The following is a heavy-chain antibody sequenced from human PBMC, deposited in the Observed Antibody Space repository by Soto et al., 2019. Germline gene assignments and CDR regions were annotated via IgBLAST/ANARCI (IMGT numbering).Heavy chain of an antibody. Sequence: GGSLRLSCTASGFTFSSYAMSWVRQAPGKGREWVSSISGNGGDTYYADSVKGRFTVSRDNSKNTLYLQMNSVRAEDTAIYYCAKGLNIPFDPWGQGTLVTVSS. CDR1: GFTFSSYA. J-gene: IGHJ5*02. CDR2: ISGNGGDT. V-gene: IGHV3-23*01. CDR3: AKGLNIPFDP. D-gene: IGHD2-21*01.